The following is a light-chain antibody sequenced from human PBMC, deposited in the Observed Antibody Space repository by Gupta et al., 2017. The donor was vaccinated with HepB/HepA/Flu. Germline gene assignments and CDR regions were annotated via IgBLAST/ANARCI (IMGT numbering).Light chain of an antibody. Sequence: SSVLTPPPSVSVAPGKTARITCWGNNIGSKSVHWYQQKPGQAPVLVIYYDSDRPSGIPERFSGSNSGNTATLTISRVEAADEADYYCQVWDSSSDHPGVVFGGGTKLTVL. J-gene: IGLJ2*01. V-gene: IGLV3-21*04. CDR1: NIGSKS. CDR3: QVWDSSSDHPGVV. CDR2: YDS.